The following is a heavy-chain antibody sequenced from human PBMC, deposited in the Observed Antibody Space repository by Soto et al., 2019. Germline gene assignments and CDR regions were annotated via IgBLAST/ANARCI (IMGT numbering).Heavy chain of an antibody. CDR2: ISYDGSNK. V-gene: IGHV3-30-3*01. CDR1: GFTFSSYA. CDR3: ARGPYGEFDY. J-gene: IGHJ4*02. Sequence: ESGGGVVQPGRSLRLSCAASGFTFSSYAMHWVRQAPGKGLEWVAVISYDGSNKYYADSVKGRFTISRDNSKNTLYLQMNSLRAEDTAVYYCARGPYGEFDYWGQGTLVTVSS. D-gene: IGHD4-17*01.